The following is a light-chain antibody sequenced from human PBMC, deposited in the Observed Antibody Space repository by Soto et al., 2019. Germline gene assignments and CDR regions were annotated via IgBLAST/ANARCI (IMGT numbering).Light chain of an antibody. CDR1: QSVSSH. V-gene: IGKV3-11*01. J-gene: IGKJ5*01. CDR2: DAS. CDR3: QQYGSPIT. Sequence: IVITQSPAALSVSTGERASLSCRASQSVSSHLAWYQQKPGQTPRLLIYDASNRATGIPARFSGSGSGTDFTLTISSLEPEDFAVYYCQQYGSPITFGQGTRLEIK.